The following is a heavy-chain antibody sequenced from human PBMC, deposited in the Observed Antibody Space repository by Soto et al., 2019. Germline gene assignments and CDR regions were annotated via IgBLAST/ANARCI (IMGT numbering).Heavy chain of an antibody. D-gene: IGHD5-12*01. Sequence: SETLSLTCTVSGGSISSYYWSWIRQPPGKGLEWIGYIYYSGSTNYNPSLKSRVTISVDTSKNQFSLKLSSVTAADTAVYYCAREWLDAFDIWGQGTMVTVSS. V-gene: IGHV4-59*12. CDR1: GGSISSYY. CDR3: AREWLDAFDI. J-gene: IGHJ3*02. CDR2: IYYSGST.